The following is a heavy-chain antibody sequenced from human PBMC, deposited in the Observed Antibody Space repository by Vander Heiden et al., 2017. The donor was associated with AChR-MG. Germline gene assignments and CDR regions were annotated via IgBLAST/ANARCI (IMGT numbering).Heavy chain of an antibody. CDR3: ARGTPLESEIIVPALGGPDF. CDR1: VFILSESS. V-gene: IGHV3-74*01. Sequence: EVQLVESGGGLVPPGGTVGLPCAAPVFILSESSMPSVPQVPAAGLVWVSRIKSDGSSRRSADSVKGRFTISRDNAKNTQYLQMSSLRAEDTAVYYCARGTPLESEIIVPALGGPDFWGQGTLVTVSS. J-gene: IGHJ4*02. D-gene: IGHD3-16*01. CDR2: IKSDGSSR.